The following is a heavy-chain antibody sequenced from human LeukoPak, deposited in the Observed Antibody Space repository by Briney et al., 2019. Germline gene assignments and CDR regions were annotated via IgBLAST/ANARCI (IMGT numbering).Heavy chain of an antibody. CDR1: GGSLSRGGYY. Sequence: ASDTLSLTCTVSGGSLSRGGYYWSWIRQHPGKGLKWIGYIYHTGTTYYSPSLESRISMSVDTSKNQFSMQMTSVTAADTAVYYCARGTTDGYSYGRFDYWGQGTLVTVSS. CDR2: IYHTGTT. J-gene: IGHJ4*02. D-gene: IGHD5-18*01. CDR3: ARGTTDGYSYGRFDY. V-gene: IGHV4-31*03.